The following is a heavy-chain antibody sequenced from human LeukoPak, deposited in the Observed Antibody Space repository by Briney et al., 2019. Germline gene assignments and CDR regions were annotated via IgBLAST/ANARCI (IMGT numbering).Heavy chain of an antibody. CDR1: GFTFSDYY. V-gene: IGHV3-11*01. D-gene: IGHD6-19*01. J-gene: IGHJ4*02. CDR3: ARVHRQWLVEGGYYFDY. Sequence: GGSLRLSCAASGFTFSDYYMSWIRQAPGKGLEWVSYISSSGSTMYYADSVKGRFTISRDNAKNSLYLQMNSLRAEDTAVHYCARVHRQWLVEGGYYFDYWGQGTLVTVSS. CDR2: ISSSGSTM.